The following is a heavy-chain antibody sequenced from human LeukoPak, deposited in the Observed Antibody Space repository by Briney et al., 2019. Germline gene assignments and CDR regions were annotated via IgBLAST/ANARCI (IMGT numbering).Heavy chain of an antibody. D-gene: IGHD3-10*01. Sequence: GGSLRLSCAASGLTFSSYSMNWVRQAPGKGLEWVSSISSSSSYIYYADSVKGRFTISRDNAKNSLYLQMNSLRAEDTAVYYCAREIHFTMVRGVIPFFDYWGQGTLVTVSS. J-gene: IGHJ4*02. V-gene: IGHV3-21*01. CDR3: AREIHFTMVRGVIPFFDY. CDR1: GLTFSSYS. CDR2: ISSSSSYI.